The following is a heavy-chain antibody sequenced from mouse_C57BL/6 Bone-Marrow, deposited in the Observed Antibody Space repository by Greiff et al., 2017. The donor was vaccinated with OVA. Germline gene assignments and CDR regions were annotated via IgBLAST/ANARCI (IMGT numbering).Heavy chain of an antibody. CDR2: IDPENGDT. Sequence: VHVKQSGAELVRPGASVKLSCTASGFNIKDDYMHWVKQRPEQGLEWIGWIDPENGDTEYASKFQGKATITADTSSNTAYLQLSSLTSEDTAVYYCTTNRWDYFDYWGQGTTLTVSS. J-gene: IGHJ2*01. V-gene: IGHV14-4*01. CDR1: GFNIKDDY. D-gene: IGHD4-1*01. CDR3: TTNRWDYFDY.